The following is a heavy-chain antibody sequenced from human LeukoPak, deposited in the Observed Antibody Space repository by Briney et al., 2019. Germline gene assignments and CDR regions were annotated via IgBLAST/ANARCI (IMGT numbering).Heavy chain of an antibody. CDR2: NSGGNT. V-gene: IGHV3-53*01. J-gene: IGHJ4*02. Sequence: GGSLRLSCEASGFNFSSYVMSWVRQAPGKGLECVSLNSGGNTYYADSVKGRFTISRDHSENTLYLQMNTLRAEDTAVYYCAAHPSSAYWGRGTLVTVSS. CDR3: AAHPSSAY. CDR1: GFNFSSYV. D-gene: IGHD6-6*01.